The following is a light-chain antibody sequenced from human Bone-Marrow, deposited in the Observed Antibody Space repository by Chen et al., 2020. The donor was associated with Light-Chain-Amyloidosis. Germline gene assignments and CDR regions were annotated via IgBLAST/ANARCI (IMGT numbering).Light chain of an antibody. Sequence: QSALTQPASVSGSPGQSITISCTGTSSDVGRYNHVSWYQQHPGEAPKLMIYDVSNRPSGVSNRFSGSKSGNTASLTISGLQAEDEADYYCSSYTSSRTLVFGGGTKLTVL. CDR2: DVS. V-gene: IGLV2-14*03. J-gene: IGLJ2*01. CDR1: SSDVGRYNH. CDR3: SSYTSSRTLV.